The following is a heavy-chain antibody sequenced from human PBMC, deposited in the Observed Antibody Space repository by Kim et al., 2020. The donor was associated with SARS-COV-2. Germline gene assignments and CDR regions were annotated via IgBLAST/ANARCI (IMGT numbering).Heavy chain of an antibody. CDR1: GYSFTSYW. Sequence: GESLKISCKGSGYSFTSYWISWVRQMPGKGLEWMGRIDPSDSYTNYSPSFQGHVTISADKSISTAYLQWSSLKASDTAMYYCARQGQLWFPRRKNWFDPWGQGTLVTVSS. V-gene: IGHV5-10-1*01. D-gene: IGHD5-18*01. J-gene: IGHJ5*02. CDR3: ARQGQLWFPRRKNWFDP. CDR2: IDPSDSYT.